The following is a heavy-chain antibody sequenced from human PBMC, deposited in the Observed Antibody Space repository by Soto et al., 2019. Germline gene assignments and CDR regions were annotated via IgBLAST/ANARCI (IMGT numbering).Heavy chain of an antibody. D-gene: IGHD6-6*01. Sequence: SETLSLTCTVSGGSISSYYWSWIRQPPGKGLEWIGYIYYSGSTNYNPSLKSRVTISVDTSKNQFSLKLSSVTAADTAVYYCARSKPRGVAARLFDYWGQGTLVTVSS. CDR1: GGSISSYY. CDR2: IYYSGST. J-gene: IGHJ4*02. V-gene: IGHV4-59*08. CDR3: ARSKPRGVAARLFDY.